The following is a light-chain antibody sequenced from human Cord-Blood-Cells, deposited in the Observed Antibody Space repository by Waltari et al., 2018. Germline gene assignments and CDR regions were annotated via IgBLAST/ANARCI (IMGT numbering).Light chain of an antibody. CDR2: DVS. J-gene: IGLJ3*02. CDR3: CSYAGSYTWV. V-gene: IGLV2-11*01. CDR1: SSDFGGYNY. Sequence: QSALTQPRAVSGSPGQSVTISCTGTSSDFGGYNYVSWYQQHPGKAPKLMMYDVSKRPSGVPDRFSGSKSGNTASLTISGLQAEDEADYYCCSYAGSYTWVFGGGTKLTVL.